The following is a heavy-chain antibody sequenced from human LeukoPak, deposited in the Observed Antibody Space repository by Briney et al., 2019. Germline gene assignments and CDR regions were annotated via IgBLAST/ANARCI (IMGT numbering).Heavy chain of an antibody. V-gene: IGHV3-7*01. J-gene: IGHJ4*02. CDR2: INRDGSEK. CDR1: GLRFGSFW. D-gene: IGHD5-24*01. CDR3: ARERDGRFFDY. Sequence: GGSLRLSCAVSGLRFGSFWMSWVRQAPGKGLEWVANINRDGSEKYFVDSVRGRFTISRDNSKNSLHLQINTLRAEDTAVYYCARERDGRFFDYWGQGTLVTVSS.